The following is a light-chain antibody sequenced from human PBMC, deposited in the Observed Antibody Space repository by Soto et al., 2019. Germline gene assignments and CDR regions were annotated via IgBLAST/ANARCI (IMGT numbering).Light chain of an antibody. V-gene: IGKV2-30*01. CDR3: MQGTHWPPT. J-gene: IGKJ1*01. CDR2: EVS. CDR1: QSLVYIEGTTY. Sequence: DVVMSQSPLSLPVTLGQPASISCRSNQSLVYIEGTTYLTWFLQRPGQPPRRLIYEVSKRDSGVPDRFSGSGSGTDFTLKLSRVKPEDVGVYYCMQGTHWPPTFGQGTKLEIK.